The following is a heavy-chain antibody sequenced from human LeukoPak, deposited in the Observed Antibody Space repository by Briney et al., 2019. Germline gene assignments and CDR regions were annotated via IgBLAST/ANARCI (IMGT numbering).Heavy chain of an antibody. D-gene: IGHD3-22*01. CDR3: AREGSRRARGAFYDSSGYYYAGDAFDI. Sequence: SETLSLTCTVSGGSISSGGYYWSWIRQPPGKGLEWIGYIYHSGSTYYNPSLKSRVTISVDRSKNQFSLKLSSVTAADTAVYYCAREGSRRARGAFYDSSGYYYAGDAFDIWGQGTMVTVSS. CDR2: IYHSGST. J-gene: IGHJ3*02. CDR1: GGSISSGGYY. V-gene: IGHV4-30-2*01.